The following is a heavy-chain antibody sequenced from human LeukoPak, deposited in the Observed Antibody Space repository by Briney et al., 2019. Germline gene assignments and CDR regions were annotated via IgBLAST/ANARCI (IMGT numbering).Heavy chain of an antibody. CDR2: ISGSGGST. CDR3: ATGRRGDPHFYYAMDV. CDR1: GFAFSTYA. D-gene: IGHD3-10*01. J-gene: IGHJ6*02. V-gene: IGHV3-23*01. Sequence: GGSLRLSCAASGFAFSTYAMNWVRQAPGKGLEWVSGISGSGGSTFYADSVKGRFTVSRDNSKNTLYMQMNGLRAEDTAVYYCATGRRGDPHFYYAMDVWGQGTTVTVSS.